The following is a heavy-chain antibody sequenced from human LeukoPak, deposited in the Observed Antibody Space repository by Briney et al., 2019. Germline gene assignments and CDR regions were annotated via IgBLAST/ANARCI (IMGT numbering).Heavy chain of an antibody. J-gene: IGHJ4*02. CDR3: ARVGGMYYYGSGSPYYFDY. CDR1: GFTFDDYG. D-gene: IGHD3-10*01. V-gene: IGHV3-20*04. CDR2: INWNGGST. Sequence: GGSLRLSCAASGFTFDDYGMSWVRHAPGKGLEWVSGINWNGGSTGYADSVKGRFTISRDNAKNSLYLQMNSLRAEDTALYYCARVGGMYYYGSGSPYYFDYWGQGTLVTVSS.